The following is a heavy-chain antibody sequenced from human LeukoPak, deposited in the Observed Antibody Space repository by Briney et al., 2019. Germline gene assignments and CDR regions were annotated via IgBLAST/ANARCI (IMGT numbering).Heavy chain of an antibody. CDR1: GGSITNYY. Sequence: SETLSLTCTVSGGSITNYYWSWIRQPAGKGLEWIGRIYSTGITDYNSSLRGRVSMSVDTSSNHFSLNLSPVTAADTAVFYCARGWGAATSEALDIWGQGTVVTVSS. V-gene: IGHV4-4*07. CDR3: ARGWGAATSEALDI. CDR2: IYSTGIT. J-gene: IGHJ3*02. D-gene: IGHD1-26*01.